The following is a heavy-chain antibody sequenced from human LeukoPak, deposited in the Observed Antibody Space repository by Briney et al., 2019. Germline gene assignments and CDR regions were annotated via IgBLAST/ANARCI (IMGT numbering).Heavy chain of an antibody. CDR3: ARPRRVATTLFPEFDY. CDR1: GYTFTSYY. CDR2: INPSGGST. D-gene: IGHD5-12*01. V-gene: IGHV1-46*01. J-gene: IGHJ4*02. Sequence: ASVKVSCKASGYTFTSYYMHWVRQAPGQGLEWMGIINPSGGSTSYAQKFQGRVTMTRDTSTSTVYMELSSLRSEDTAVYYCARPRRVATTLFPEFDYWGQGTLVTVSS.